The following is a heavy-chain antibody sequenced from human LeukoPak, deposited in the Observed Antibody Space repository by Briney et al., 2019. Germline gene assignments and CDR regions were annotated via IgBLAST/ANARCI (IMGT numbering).Heavy chain of an antibody. V-gene: IGHV3-21*01. CDR1: GFTFASYS. J-gene: IGHJ4*02. Sequence: GGSLRLSCAASGFTFASYSMNRVRQAPGKGLEWVSAISSNSGTYIYYADSVKGRFTIARDSAKSSVYLQMHSLRAEDTGVYYCTRLTSGWPDFWGQGTLVTVSS. CDR3: TRLTSGWPDF. CDR2: ISSNSGTYI. D-gene: IGHD6-19*01.